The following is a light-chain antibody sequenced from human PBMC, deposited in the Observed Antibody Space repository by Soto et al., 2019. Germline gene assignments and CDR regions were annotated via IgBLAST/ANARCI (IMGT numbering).Light chain of an antibody. CDR2: EAA. J-gene: IGKJ1*01. Sequence: PPPAFLSLSARATATLSWRVCKCVSSSYLAWYQQKPGQAPRLLIYEAASRATGIPGRFSGSGSGTDFTLTISSLEAEDVAVYYCQQYDSTPWTFGQGTKVDIK. CDR3: QQYDSTPWT. V-gene: IGKV3-20*01. CDR1: KCVSSSY.